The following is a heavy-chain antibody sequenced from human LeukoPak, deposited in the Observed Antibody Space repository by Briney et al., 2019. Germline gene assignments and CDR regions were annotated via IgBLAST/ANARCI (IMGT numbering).Heavy chain of an antibody. CDR2: IIPIFGTA. J-gene: IGHJ4*02. D-gene: IGHD3-22*01. CDR3: ASEYDSSGYYYPKFDY. Sequence: SVKVSCKASGGTFSSYAISWVRQAPGQGLEWIGRIIPIFGTANYAQKFQGRVTITTDESTSTAYMELSSLRSEDTALYYCASEYDSSGYYYPKFDYWGQGTLVTVSS. V-gene: IGHV1-69*05. CDR1: GGTFSSYA.